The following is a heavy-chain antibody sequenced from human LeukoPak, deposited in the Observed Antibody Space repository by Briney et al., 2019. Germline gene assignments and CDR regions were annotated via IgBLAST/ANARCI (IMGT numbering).Heavy chain of an antibody. CDR1: GYTFTSYG. V-gene: IGHV1-18*01. Sequence: GASVKVSCKASGYTFTSYGISWLRQAPGQGLEWMGWISAYNGNTNYAQKLQGRVTMTTDTSTSTAYMELRSLRSDDTAVYYCARHTYYYDSSGYYYYYYYMDVWGKGTTVTVSS. D-gene: IGHD3-22*01. CDR2: ISAYNGNT. CDR3: ARHTYYYDSSGYYYYYYYMDV. J-gene: IGHJ6*03.